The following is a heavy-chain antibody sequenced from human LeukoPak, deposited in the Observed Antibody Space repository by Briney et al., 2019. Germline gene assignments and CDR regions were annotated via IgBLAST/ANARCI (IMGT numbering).Heavy chain of an antibody. V-gene: IGHV4-39*01. Sequence: PSETLSLTCTVSGGSISSSSYYWGWIRQPPGKGLEWIGSIYYSGSTYYNPSLKSRVTISVDTSKNQFSLKLSSVTAADTAVYYCASCCGGSCRTLFDYWGQGTLVTVSS. CDR3: ASCCGGSCRTLFDY. D-gene: IGHD2-15*01. CDR1: GGSISSSSYY. J-gene: IGHJ4*02. CDR2: IYYSGST.